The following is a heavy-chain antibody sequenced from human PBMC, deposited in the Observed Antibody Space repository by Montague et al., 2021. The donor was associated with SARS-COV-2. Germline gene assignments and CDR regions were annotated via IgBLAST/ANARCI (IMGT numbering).Heavy chain of an antibody. D-gene: IGHD4-23*01. J-gene: IGHJ4*02. V-gene: IGHV2-70*01. Sequence: PPLVKPTQTLTRTCTFSGFSLSTSGMCVSWIRQPPGKALEWLTLIDWDDDKYYSTSLKTRLTISKDTSKNQVVLTMTNMDPVDTATYYCARSYGTTVVTRAFDYWGQGTLVTVSS. CDR2: IDWDDDK. CDR3: ARSYGTTVVTRAFDY. CDR1: GFSLSTSGMC.